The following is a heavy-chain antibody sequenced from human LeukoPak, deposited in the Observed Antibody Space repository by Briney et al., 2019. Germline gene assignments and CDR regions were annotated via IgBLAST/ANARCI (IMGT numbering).Heavy chain of an antibody. CDR2: IKQDGSEI. V-gene: IGHV3-7*03. Sequence: GGSLRLSCAASGFTFSNYWMSWVRQAPGKELEWVANIKQDGSEIYYVDSVKGRFTISRDNAKNSLYLQMNSLRAEDTAVCYCVRDKLTGASRLDYWGQGTLLTVSS. J-gene: IGHJ4*02. CDR1: GFTFSNYW. CDR3: VRDKLTGASRLDY. D-gene: IGHD7-27*01.